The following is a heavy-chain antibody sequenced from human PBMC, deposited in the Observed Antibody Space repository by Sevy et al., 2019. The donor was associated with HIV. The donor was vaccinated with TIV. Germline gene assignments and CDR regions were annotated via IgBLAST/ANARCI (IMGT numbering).Heavy chain of an antibody. V-gene: IGHV3-49*04. CDR1: GFTFGDYA. CDR2: IRSKAYGGTT. D-gene: IGHD6-13*01. Sequence: GGSLRLSCTGSGFTFGDYAVSWVRQAPGKGLEWVGFIRSKAYGGTTDYAASVKGRFTISRDDSKSIADLQMNSLKTEDTAVYYCTRDQWQHLVRPHCDYWVQGTLVTVSS. CDR3: TRDQWQHLVRPHCDY. J-gene: IGHJ4*02.